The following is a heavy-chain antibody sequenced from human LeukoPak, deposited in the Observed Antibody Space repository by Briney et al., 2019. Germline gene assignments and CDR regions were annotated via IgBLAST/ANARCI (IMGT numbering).Heavy chain of an antibody. D-gene: IGHD3-22*01. J-gene: IGHJ5*02. CDR1: VYTFTGYY. V-gene: IGHV1-2*02. CDR2: INTNIGGT. CDR3: ARVLWYWYDSSGYYPNWFDP. Sequence: ASVKVSSEPSVYTFTGYYTHAVRQAPGQGLEWMGWINTNIGGTNYAQKFQGRVTTTRDTSISTAYMELSRMRSDDTAVYYCARVLWYWYDSSGYYPNWFDPWGQGTLVTVSS.